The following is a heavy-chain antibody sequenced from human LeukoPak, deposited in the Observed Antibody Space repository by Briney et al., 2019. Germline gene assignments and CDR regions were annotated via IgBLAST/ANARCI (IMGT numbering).Heavy chain of an antibody. J-gene: IGHJ6*03. CDR3: ARGETLRYFDWLPLGYYYYMDF. CDR2: INHSGST. D-gene: IGHD3-9*01. Sequence: SETLSLTCAAYGGSFSGYYWSWIRQPPGKGLEWIGEINHSGSTNYNPSLKSRVTISVDTSKNQFSLKLSSVTAADTAVYYCARGETLRYFDWLPLGYYYYMDFWSKVTTVTVSS. V-gene: IGHV4-34*01. CDR1: GGSFSGYY.